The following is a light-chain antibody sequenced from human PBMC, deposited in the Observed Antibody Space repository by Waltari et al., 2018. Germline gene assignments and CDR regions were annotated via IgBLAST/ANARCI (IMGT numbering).Light chain of an antibody. CDR2: GNT. J-gene: IGLJ1*01. CDR1: SSNIGAAYD. V-gene: IGLV1-40*01. Sequence: QSVLTQPPSVSGAPGQRVTISCTGSSSNIGAAYDVPWSQHYPGTAPKLLIYGNTNRPSGVPDRISGSKSGTSASLAITGLQADDEADYYCQSYDSSLSGFVFGTGTTVTVL. CDR3: QSYDSSLSGFV.